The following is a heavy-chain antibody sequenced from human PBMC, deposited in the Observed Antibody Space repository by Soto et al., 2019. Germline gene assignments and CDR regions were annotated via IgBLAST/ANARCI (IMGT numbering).Heavy chain of an antibody. V-gene: IGHV1-69*13. CDR3: AREKPRRYYYGMDV. Sequence: GASVKVSYKASGGTFSSYAISWVRQAPGQGLEWMGGIIPIFGTANYAQKFQGRVTITADESTSTAYMELSSLRSEDTAVYYCAREKPRRYYYGMDVWGQGTTVTVSS. CDR1: GGTFSSYA. J-gene: IGHJ6*02. CDR2: IIPIFGTA.